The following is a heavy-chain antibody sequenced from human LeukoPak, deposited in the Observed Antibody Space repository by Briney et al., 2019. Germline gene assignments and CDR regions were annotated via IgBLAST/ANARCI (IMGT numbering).Heavy chain of an antibody. J-gene: IGHJ6*02. CDR1: SGSIRSYY. D-gene: IGHD2-8*01. CDR3: ARHMNGGTYPMDV. Sequence: TPSETLSLTCTFSSGSIRSYYWSWLRQPPGKGLEWIGYIYYSGSTKNNLSLKTRVTISVDTSKNHFSLKLSSVTAADTAVYYCARHMNGGTYPMDVWGQGTTVTVSS. V-gene: IGHV4-59*08. CDR2: IYYSGST.